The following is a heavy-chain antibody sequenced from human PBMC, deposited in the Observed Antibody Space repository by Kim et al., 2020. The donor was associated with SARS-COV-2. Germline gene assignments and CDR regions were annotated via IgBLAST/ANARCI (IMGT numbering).Heavy chain of an antibody. CDR2: ISSSSSYI. D-gene: IGHD2-2*02. CDR3: ARTPQYQLLYRRDYYYGMDV. V-gene: IGHV3-21*01. J-gene: IGHJ6*02. CDR1: GFTFSSYS. Sequence: GGSLRLSCAASGFTFSSYSMNWVRQAPGKGLEWVSSISSSSSYIYYADSVKGRFTISRDNAKNSLYLQMNSLRAEDTAVYYCARTPQYQLLYRRDYYYGMDVWGQGTTVTVSS.